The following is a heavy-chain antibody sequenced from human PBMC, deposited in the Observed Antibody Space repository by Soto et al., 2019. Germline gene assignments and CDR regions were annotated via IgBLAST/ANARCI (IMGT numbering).Heavy chain of an antibody. J-gene: IGHJ4*02. D-gene: IGHD2-21*02. CDR2: ISGSGGST. CDR1: GFTFSSYA. V-gene: IGHV3-23*01. Sequence: GSLRLSCAASGFTFSSYAMSWVRQAPGKGLEWVSAISGSGGSTYYADSVKGRFTISRDNSKNTLYLQMNSLRAEDTAVYYCAKSPRAYCGGDCYPTSRYYFDYWGQGTLVTVSS. CDR3: AKSPRAYCGGDCYPTSRYYFDY.